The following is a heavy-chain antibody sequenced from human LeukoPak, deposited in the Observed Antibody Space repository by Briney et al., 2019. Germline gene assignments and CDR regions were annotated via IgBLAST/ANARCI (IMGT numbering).Heavy chain of an antibody. D-gene: IGHD3-22*01. J-gene: IGHJ4*02. CDR2: INHSGST. CDR1: GGSFSGYY. V-gene: IGHV4-34*01. CDR3: ARGYYYYDSSGYQNPFYY. Sequence: SETLSLTCAVYGGSFSGYYWSWIRQPPGKGLEWIGEINHSGSTNYNPSLKSRVTISVDTSKNQFSLKLSSVTAADTAVYYCARGYYYYDSSGYQNPFYYWGQGTLVTVSS.